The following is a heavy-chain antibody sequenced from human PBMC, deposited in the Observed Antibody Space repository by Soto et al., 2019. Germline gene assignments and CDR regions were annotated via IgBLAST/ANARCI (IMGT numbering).Heavy chain of an antibody. D-gene: IGHD2-2*01. CDR2: LYHIGST. Sequence: SETLSLTCAVSGYSISSGNYWAWIRQPPGRGLEWIGSLYHIGSTHHNTSLKSWVTISVDTSKNHFPLELSSVTAADTAIYYCRSSTSCYDESCVDVWGQGTMVTVSS. V-gene: IGHV4-38-2*01. CDR3: RSSTSCYDESCVDV. CDR1: GYSISSGNY. J-gene: IGHJ6*02.